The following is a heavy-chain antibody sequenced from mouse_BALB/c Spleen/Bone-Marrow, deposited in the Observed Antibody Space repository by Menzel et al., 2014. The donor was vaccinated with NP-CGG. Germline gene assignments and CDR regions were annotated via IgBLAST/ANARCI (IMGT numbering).Heavy chain of an antibody. CDR1: GYSFTGYN. CDR3: ARSGDLAWFAY. V-gene: IGHV1-39*01. CDR2: IDPYYGGT. J-gene: IGHJ3*01. Sequence: HLVESGPELEKPGASVKISCKASGYSFTGYNMNWVKQSNGKSLECIGNIDPYYGGTSYNQKFKGKATLTVDKSSSTAYMQLKGLTSEDSAVDYCARSGDLAWFAYWGQGTLVTVSA.